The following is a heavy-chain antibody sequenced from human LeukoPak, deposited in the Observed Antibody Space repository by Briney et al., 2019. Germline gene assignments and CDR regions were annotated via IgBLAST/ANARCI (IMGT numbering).Heavy chain of an antibody. Sequence: EATVKVSCKASGYTFTGSGWYLYWLRQAPGQGLECVGWIHPNNGATLYAQKFQGRVAMTTDTSISTAYMELSRLRPDDTAMYYCARDGPAQMVDFDYWGQGTLVTVSS. D-gene: IGHD3-10*01. CDR3: ARDGPAQMVDFDY. J-gene: IGHJ4*02. V-gene: IGHV1-2*02. CDR1: GYTFTGSGWY. CDR2: IHPNNGAT.